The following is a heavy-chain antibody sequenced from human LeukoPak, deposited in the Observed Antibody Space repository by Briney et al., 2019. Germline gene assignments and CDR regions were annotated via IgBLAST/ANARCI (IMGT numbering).Heavy chain of an antibody. J-gene: IGHJ4*02. CDR2: INPNTGAT. CDR3: ARDRVGSGWPRPLYFEC. Sequence: GASVKVSCKPSGYTFTGYHLHWVRQAPGQGLEWMGWINPNTGATIYAEKFQGRVTMTRDTSIDTSYMEMRSLRSDDTAVYYCARDRVGSGWPRPLYFECWGQGTLITVSS. D-gene: IGHD6-19*01. V-gene: IGHV1-2*02. CDR1: GYTFTGYH.